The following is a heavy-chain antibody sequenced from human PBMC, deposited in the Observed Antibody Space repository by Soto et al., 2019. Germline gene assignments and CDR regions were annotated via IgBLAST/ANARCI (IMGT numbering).Heavy chain of an antibody. J-gene: IGHJ6*02. Sequence: GESLKISCKGSGYSFTSYWIGWVRQMPAKGLEWMGIIYPGDSDTRYSPSFQGQVTISADKSISTAYLQWSSLKASDTAMYYCARQAIAVAPLYYYYGMDVWGQGTTVTVSS. D-gene: IGHD6-19*01. CDR3: ARQAIAVAPLYYYYGMDV. CDR1: GYSFTSYW. V-gene: IGHV5-51*01. CDR2: IYPGDSDT.